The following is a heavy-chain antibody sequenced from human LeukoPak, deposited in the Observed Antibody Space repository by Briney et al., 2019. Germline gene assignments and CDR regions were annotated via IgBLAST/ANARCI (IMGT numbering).Heavy chain of an antibody. CDR1: GYTFTSYD. CDR2: MNPNSGNT. D-gene: IGHD3-3*01. V-gene: IGHV1-8*03. J-gene: IGHJ4*02. Sequence: GASVKVSCKASGYTFTSYDINWVRQATGQGLEWMGWMNPNSGNTGYAQKFQGRVTITRNTSISTAYMELSSLRSDDTAVYYCARGGPWIFEVFDYWGQGTLVTVSS. CDR3: ARGGPWIFEVFDY.